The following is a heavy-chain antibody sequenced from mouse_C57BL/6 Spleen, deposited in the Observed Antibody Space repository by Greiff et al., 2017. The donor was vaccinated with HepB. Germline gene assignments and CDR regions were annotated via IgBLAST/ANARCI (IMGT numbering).Heavy chain of an antibody. Sequence: EVMLVESGGDLVKPGGSLKLSCAASGFTFSSYGMSWVRQTPDKRLEWVATISSGGSYTYYPDSVKGRFTISRDNAKNTLYLQMSSLKSEDTAMYYCARHRGYGYDHDDVDYWGQGTTLTVSS. J-gene: IGHJ2*01. V-gene: IGHV5-6*01. D-gene: IGHD2-2*01. CDR3: ARHRGYGYDHDDVDY. CDR2: ISSGGSYT. CDR1: GFTFSSYG.